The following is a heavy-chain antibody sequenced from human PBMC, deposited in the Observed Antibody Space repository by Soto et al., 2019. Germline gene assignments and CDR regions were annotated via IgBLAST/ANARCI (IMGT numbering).Heavy chain of an antibody. V-gene: IGHV4-59*08. CDR2: IYYSGST. J-gene: IGHJ4*02. D-gene: IGHD6-13*01. CDR3: ASHGPIAEAGTVFDY. CDR1: GGSISSYY. Sequence: QVQLQESGPGLVKPSETLSLTCTVSGGSISSYYWSWIRQPPGKGLEWIGSIYYSGSTNYNPSLKGRVTISVETAKNQSSLKLSSVTAADTAVYYCASHGPIAEAGTVFDYWGQGTLVTVSS.